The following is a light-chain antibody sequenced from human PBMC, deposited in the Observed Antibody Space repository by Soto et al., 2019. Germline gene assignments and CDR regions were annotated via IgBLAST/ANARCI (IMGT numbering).Light chain of an antibody. CDR3: SSYTSSSLCVV. CDR2: DVS. Sequence: QSALTQPASVSGSPGQWITISCTGTSSDVGGYNYVSWYQQHPGKAPKLMIYDVSNLPSGVSNRFSGSKSGNTASLTISGLQAEDDADYSCSSYTSSSLCVVFGGGTKLTVL. CDR1: SSDVGGYNY. J-gene: IGLJ2*01. V-gene: IGLV2-14*01.